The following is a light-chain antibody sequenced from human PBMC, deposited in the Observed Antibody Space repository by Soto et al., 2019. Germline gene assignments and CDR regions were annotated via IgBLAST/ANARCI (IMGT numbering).Light chain of an antibody. CDR1: GSNIGSNT. Sequence: QSVLTQPPSASGTPGQRVTISCSGSGSNIGSNTVNWYQQLPGTAPKLLIYTNNRRPSGVPARLSGSKSGTSASLAISGLQSEDEADYYCAAWDDSLNGWVFGGGTKVTVL. J-gene: IGLJ3*02. V-gene: IGLV1-44*01. CDR2: TNN. CDR3: AAWDDSLNGWV.